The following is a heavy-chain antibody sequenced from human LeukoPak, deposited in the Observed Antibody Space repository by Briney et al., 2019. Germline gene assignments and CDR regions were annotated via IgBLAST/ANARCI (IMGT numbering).Heavy chain of an antibody. V-gene: IGHV4-39*07. CDR1: GGSISSSSYY. Sequence: SETLSLTCTVSGGSISSSSYYWGWIRQPPGKGLEWIGSIYYSGSTYYNPSLKSRVTISVDTSKNQFSLKLSSVTAADTAVYYCARASYCSSTSCYYEGAFDIWGQGTMVTVSS. J-gene: IGHJ3*02. CDR3: ARASYCSSTSCYYEGAFDI. D-gene: IGHD2-2*01. CDR2: IYYSGST.